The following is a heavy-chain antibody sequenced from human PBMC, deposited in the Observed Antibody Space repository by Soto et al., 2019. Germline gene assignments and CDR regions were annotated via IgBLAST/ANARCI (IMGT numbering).Heavy chain of an antibody. D-gene: IGHD3-10*01. V-gene: IGHV3-30*18. CDR2: ISYDGSNK. CDR3: AKDRVGPKGGSYYFDY. Sequence: QVQLVESGGGVVQPGRSLRLSCAASGFTFSSYGMHWVRQAPGKGLEWVAVISYDGSNKYYADSVKGRFTISRDNSKNTLYLQMNSLRAEDTAVYYCAKDRVGPKGGSYYFDYWGQGTLVTVSS. CDR1: GFTFSSYG. J-gene: IGHJ4*02.